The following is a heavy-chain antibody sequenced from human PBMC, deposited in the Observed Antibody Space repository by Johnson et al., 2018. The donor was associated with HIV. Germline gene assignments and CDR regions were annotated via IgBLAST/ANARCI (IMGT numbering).Heavy chain of an antibody. CDR3: ARHHPASDAFDI. CDR1: AFIFDDYG. Sequence: VQLVESGGGVVRPGGSLRLSCAASAFIFDDYGMSWVRQAPGKGLEWVANIKQDGSEKYYVDSVKGRFTISRDNAKNSLYLQMNSLRAEDTAVYYCARHHPASDAFDIWGQGTMVTVSS. CDR2: IKQDGSEK. D-gene: IGHD2-2*01. J-gene: IGHJ3*02. V-gene: IGHV3-7*02.